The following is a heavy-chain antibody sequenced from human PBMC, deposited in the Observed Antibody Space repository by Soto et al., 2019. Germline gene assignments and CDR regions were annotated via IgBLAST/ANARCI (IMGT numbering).Heavy chain of an antibody. J-gene: IGHJ4*02. D-gene: IGHD5-18*01. Sequence: SQTLSLPCAISGDSVSSNSAAWNWIRQSPSRGLEWLGRTYYRSKWYNNYAVSVKSRITINPDTSKNQFSRQLNSVTPEDTAVYYCARDHSLVLVDTAMGNLDYWGQGTLVTVSS. V-gene: IGHV6-1*01. CDR2: TYYRSKWYN. CDR3: ARDHSLVLVDTAMGNLDY. CDR1: GDSVSSNSAA.